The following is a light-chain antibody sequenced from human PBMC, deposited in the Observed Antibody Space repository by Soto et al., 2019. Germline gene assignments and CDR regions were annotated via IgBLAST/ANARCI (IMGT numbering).Light chain of an antibody. CDR1: SSDVGGYDY. CDR2: DVT. CDR3: CSYAGSYTYV. J-gene: IGLJ1*01. V-gene: IGLV2-11*01. Sequence: QSALTQPRSLSESPGQSVTISCTGTSSDVGGYDYLSWYQQHPGKAPKLMIYDVTKRPSGVPDRFSGSKSGNTASLTISGLQTEDEADYYCCSYAGSYTYVFGTGTKLTVL.